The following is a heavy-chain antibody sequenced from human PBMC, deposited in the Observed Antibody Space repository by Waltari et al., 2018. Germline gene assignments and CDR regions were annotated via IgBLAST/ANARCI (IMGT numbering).Heavy chain of an antibody. CDR2: IIPILGIA. D-gene: IGHD2-15*01. V-gene: IGHV1-69*02. CDR1: GGTFSSYT. CDR3: ARSGGGYCSGGSCSY. Sequence: QVQLVQSGAEVKKPGSSVKVSCKASGGTFSSYTISWVRQAPGQGLEWMGRIIPILGIANYAQKFQGRVTITADKSTSTAYMELRSLRSDDTAVYYCARSGGGYCSGGSCSYWGQGTLVTVSS. J-gene: IGHJ4*02.